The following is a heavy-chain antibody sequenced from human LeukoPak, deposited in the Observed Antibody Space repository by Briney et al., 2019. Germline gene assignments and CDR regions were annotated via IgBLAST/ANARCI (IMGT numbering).Heavy chain of an antibody. Sequence: MAGGSLRLSCAASGFTFSSYSMYWVRQSPGKGLECVSSISNSGNNIYYPDTVKGRFATSRDNAKSSLYLQMSSLRAEDTAVYYCARGSSWSYDYWGRGTLVTVSS. J-gene: IGHJ4*02. CDR2: ISNSGNNI. D-gene: IGHD6-13*01. CDR1: GFTFSSYS. V-gene: IGHV3-21*06. CDR3: ARGSSWSYDY.